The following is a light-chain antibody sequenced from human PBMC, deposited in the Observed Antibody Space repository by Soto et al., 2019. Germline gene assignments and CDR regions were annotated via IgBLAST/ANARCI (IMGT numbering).Light chain of an antibody. CDR1: SSDVGGYNY. J-gene: IGLJ3*02. CDR2: DVT. V-gene: IGLV2-14*01. CDR3: TSFTSSTPRWV. Sequence: QSALTQPASVSGSPGQSITISCTGTSSDVGGYNYVSWYQQYPGTAPKLMIYDVTNRPSGVSNRFSGSKSGNMASLTISGLQPEDEADYYCTSFTSSTPRWVFGGGTKVTVL.